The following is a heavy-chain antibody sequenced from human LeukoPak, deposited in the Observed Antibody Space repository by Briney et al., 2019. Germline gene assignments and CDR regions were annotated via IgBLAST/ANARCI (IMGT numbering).Heavy chain of an antibody. CDR2: INPNSGGT. CDR1: GYTFTGYY. CDR3: ARDHSGYCSGGSCYSLLY. J-gene: IGHJ4*02. V-gene: IGHV1-2*02. D-gene: IGHD2-15*01. Sequence: ASVKVSCKASGYTFTGYYMHWVRQAPGQGLEWMGWINPNSGGTNYAQKFQGRVTMTRDTSISTAYMELSRLRSDDTAVYYCARDHSGYCSGGSCYSLLYWGQGTLVTVSS.